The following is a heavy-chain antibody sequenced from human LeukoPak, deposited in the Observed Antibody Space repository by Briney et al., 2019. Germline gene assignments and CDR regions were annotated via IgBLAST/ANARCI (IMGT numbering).Heavy chain of an antibody. CDR3: AKDFGELPYYFDY. D-gene: IGHD3-10*01. CDR2: IYSGGST. J-gene: IGHJ4*02. Sequence: GGSLRLSCAASGFTVSSNYMSWVRQAPGKGLEWVSVIYSGGSTYYADSVKGRFTISRDNSKNTLYLQMNSLRAEDTAVYYCAKDFGELPYYFDYWGQGTLVTVSS. CDR1: GFTVSSNY. V-gene: IGHV3-66*01.